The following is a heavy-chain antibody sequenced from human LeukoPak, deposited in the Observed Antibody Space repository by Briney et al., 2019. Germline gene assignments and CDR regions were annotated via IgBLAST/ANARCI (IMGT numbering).Heavy chain of an antibody. D-gene: IGHD3-22*01. V-gene: IGHV3-53*01. Sequence: GGSLRLSCAASGFTVSSNYMSWVRQAPGKGLEWVSVIYSGGRTYYADSVKGRFTISRDNSKNTLYLQMNSLRAEDTAVYYCARDIAYDSSGYYSPHFDYWGQGTLVTVSS. CDR1: GFTVSSNY. J-gene: IGHJ4*02. CDR3: ARDIAYDSSGYYSPHFDY. CDR2: IYSGGRT.